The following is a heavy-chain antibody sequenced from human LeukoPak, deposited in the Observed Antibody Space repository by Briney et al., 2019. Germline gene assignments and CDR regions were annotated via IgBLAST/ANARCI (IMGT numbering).Heavy chain of an antibody. J-gene: IGHJ4*02. CDR1: GFTFSSYA. V-gene: IGHV3-23*01. CDR2: ISGSGGST. CDR3: AKGEYSSGWYEYYFDY. Sequence: GGSLRLSCAASGFTFSSYAMSWVRQAPGKGLEWVSAISGSGGSTYYADSVKGRFTISRDNSKNTLYLQMNSLRAEDTAVYYCAKGEYSSGWYEYYFDYWGQGTLVTVSS. D-gene: IGHD6-19*01.